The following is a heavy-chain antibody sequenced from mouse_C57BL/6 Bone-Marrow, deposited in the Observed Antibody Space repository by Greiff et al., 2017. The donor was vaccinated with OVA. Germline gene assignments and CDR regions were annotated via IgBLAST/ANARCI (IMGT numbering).Heavy chain of an antibody. CDR2: ISSGGSYT. Sequence: DVQLVESGGDLVKPGGSLKLSCAASGFTFSSYGMSWVRQTPDKRLEWVATISSGGSYTYYPDSVKGRFTISRDNAKNTLYLQMSSLKSEDTAMYYCARHVITTVPFAYWGQGTLVTVSA. CDR1: GFTFSSYG. CDR3: ARHVITTVPFAY. J-gene: IGHJ3*01. D-gene: IGHD1-1*01. V-gene: IGHV5-6*01.